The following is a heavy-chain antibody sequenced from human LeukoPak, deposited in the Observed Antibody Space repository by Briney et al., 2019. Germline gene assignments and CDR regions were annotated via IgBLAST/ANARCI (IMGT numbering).Heavy chain of an antibody. Sequence: PGGSLRLSCAASGFTFSSYAMSWVRQAPGKGLEWVAVISYDGSNKYYADSVKGRFTISRDNSKNTLYLQMNSLRAEDTAVYYCATTVLYYFDYWGQGTLVTVSS. J-gene: IGHJ4*02. V-gene: IGHV3-30*03. D-gene: IGHD2/OR15-2a*01. CDR3: ATTVLYYFDY. CDR1: GFTFSSYA. CDR2: ISYDGSNK.